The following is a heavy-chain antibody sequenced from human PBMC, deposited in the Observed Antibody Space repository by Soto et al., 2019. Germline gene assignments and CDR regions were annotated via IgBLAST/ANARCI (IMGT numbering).Heavy chain of an antibody. CDR1: GGTFSSYA. CDR2: IIPIFGTA. CDR3: ASLARITYYDILTGPGYFDY. D-gene: IGHD3-9*01. Sequence: WASVKVSCKASGGTFSSYAISWVRQAPGQGLEWMGGIIPIFGTANYAQKFQGRVTITADKSTSTAYMELSSLRSEDTAVYYCASLARITYYDILTGPGYFDYWGQGTLVTVSS. J-gene: IGHJ4*02. V-gene: IGHV1-69*06.